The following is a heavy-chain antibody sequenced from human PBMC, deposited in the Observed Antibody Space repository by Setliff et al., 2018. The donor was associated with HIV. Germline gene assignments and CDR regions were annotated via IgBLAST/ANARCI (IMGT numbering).Heavy chain of an antibody. CDR3: ARTQYDRVEEYFQY. CDR1: GYSFARYG. J-gene: IGHJ1*01. Sequence: ASVKVSCKASGYSFARYGLSWVRQAPGQGLEWMGWISGFNGNTKYAQRFQGRVTMTTDTSTSTVYMELSSLRSDDTAVYYCARTQYDRVEEYFQYWGQGTLVTVSS. CDR2: ISGFNGNT. D-gene: IGHD3-22*01. V-gene: IGHV1-18*01.